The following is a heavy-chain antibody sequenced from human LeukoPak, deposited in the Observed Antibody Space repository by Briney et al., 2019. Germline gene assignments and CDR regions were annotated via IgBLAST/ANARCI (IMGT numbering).Heavy chain of an antibody. CDR2: ISGSGGST. CDR1: GFTFSSYA. Sequence: GGSLRLSCAASGFTFSSYAMSWVRQAPGKGLEWVSAISGSGGSTYYADSVKGRLTISRDNSKNTLYLQMNSLRAEDTAVYYCAKDDGRIAVAGTYTYWGQGTLVTVSS. CDR3: AKDDGRIAVAGTYTY. J-gene: IGHJ4*02. D-gene: IGHD6-19*01. V-gene: IGHV3-23*01.